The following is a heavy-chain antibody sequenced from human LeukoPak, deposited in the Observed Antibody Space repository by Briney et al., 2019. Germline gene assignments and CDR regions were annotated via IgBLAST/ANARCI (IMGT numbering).Heavy chain of an antibody. CDR3: ARGEDNWNYGAFDI. V-gene: IGHV3-74*01. CDR1: GFTFDDYA. D-gene: IGHD1-7*01. CDR2: INTDGSST. Sequence: GGSLRLSCAASGFTFDDYAMHWVRQAPGKGLVWVSRINTDGSSTSYADSVKGRFTISRDNAKNTLYLQMNSLRAEDTAVYYCARGEDNWNYGAFDIWGQGTMATVSS. J-gene: IGHJ3*02.